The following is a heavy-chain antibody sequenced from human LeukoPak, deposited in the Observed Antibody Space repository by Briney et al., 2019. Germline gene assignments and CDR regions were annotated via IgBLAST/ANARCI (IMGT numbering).Heavy chain of an antibody. D-gene: IGHD3-10*01. CDR3: TRGPPDGSGNYYPGDF. V-gene: IGHV3-74*01. CDR1: GFTFSSHW. J-gene: IGHJ4*02. Sequence: GGSLRLSCAASGFTFSSHWTHWVRQAPGKGLVWVSRISSDGTNTNYADSVKGRFTISRDNAKSTLYLQMNSLRVEDTAVYYCTRGPPDGSGNYYPGDFWGQGTLVTVSS. CDR2: ISSDGTNT.